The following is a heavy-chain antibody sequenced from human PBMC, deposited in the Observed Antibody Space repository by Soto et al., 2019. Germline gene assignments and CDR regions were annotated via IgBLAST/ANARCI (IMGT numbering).Heavy chain of an antibody. J-gene: IGHJ6*02. CDR1: GGSFSGYY. D-gene: IGHD1-26*01. CDR3: ARVSGSYYYGMDV. CDR2: INHSGST. V-gene: IGHV4-34*01. Sequence: SETLSLTCAVYGGSFSGYYWTWIRQPPGTGLEWIGEINHSGSTNYNPSLKSRVTISVDTSKNQFSLKPTSVTAADTAVYYCARVSGSYYYGMDVWGQGTTVTVSS.